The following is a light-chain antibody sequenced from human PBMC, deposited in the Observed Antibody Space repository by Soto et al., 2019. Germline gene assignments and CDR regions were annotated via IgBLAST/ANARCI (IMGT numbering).Light chain of an antibody. Sequence: VLTQSPATLSLSPGERATLYCRASQSVSSYLAWYQQKPGQAPRLLIYDASNRATGIPARFSGSGSGTEFTLTISSLQTDDFSTYYCQQYHSYWTFAQRTKVDI. J-gene: IGKJ1*01. CDR2: DAS. CDR3: QQYHSYWT. V-gene: IGKV3-11*01. CDR1: QSVSSY.